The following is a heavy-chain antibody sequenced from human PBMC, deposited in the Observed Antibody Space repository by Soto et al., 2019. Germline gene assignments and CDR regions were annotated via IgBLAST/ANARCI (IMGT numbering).Heavy chain of an antibody. D-gene: IGHD3-22*01. CDR3: ARPYYYDSSGYPGAFDI. CDR1: GGSISSYY. CDR2: IYYSGST. V-gene: IGHV4-59*08. Sequence: SETLSLTCTVSGGSISSYYWSWIRQPPGKGLEWIGYIYYSGSTNYNPSLKSRVTISVDTSKNQFSLKLSSVTAADTAVYYCARPYYYDSSGYPGAFDIWGQGTMVTVSS. J-gene: IGHJ3*02.